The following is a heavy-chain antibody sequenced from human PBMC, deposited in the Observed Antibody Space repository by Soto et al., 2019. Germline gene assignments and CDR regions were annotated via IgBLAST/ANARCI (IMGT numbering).Heavy chain of an antibody. V-gene: IGHV3-33*01. CDR3: ARYIWGKYCNSRSRATRVS. D-gene: IGHD2-2*01. Sequence: QVQLVESGGGVVQPGRSLRLSCAASGFNFRTYGMHWVRQAPGKGLEWVAVIWHDGSGKWDGDSVRGRFTISRDNSEDTVYLHTRSPRAEDTAVDYSARYIWGKYCNSRSRATRVSWGQGTLVTVSS. CDR1: GFNFRTYG. CDR2: IWHDGSGK. J-gene: IGHJ5*02.